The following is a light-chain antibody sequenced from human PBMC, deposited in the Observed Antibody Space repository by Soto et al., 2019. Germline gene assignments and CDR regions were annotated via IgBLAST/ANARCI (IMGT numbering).Light chain of an antibody. CDR3: QQYGSSPLYS. CDR2: NTS. V-gene: IGKV3-20*01. J-gene: IGKJ2*01. CDR1: QSVSSGY. Sequence: EIVLTQSPGTLSLSPGERATLSCRASQSVSSGYLAWYQQKPGQAPRLVIYNTSHRAAGIPDRFSGSGSETDFTLTIIRLEPEDFAVYYCQQYGSSPLYSFGQGTNLEIK.